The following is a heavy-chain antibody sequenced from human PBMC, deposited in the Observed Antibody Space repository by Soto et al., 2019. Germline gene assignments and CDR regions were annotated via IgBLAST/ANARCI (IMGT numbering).Heavy chain of an antibody. J-gene: IGHJ3*01. CDR3: ARGPQPSRYYYGSGSYL. CDR2: MNPNSGNT. CDR1: GYTFTSYD. V-gene: IGHV1-8*01. Sequence: ASVKVSCKASGYTFTSYDINWVRQATGQGLEWMGWMNPNSGNTGYAQKFQGGVTMTRNTSISTAYMELSSLRSEDTAVYYCARGPQPSRYYYGSGSYLWGQGTMVTVSS. D-gene: IGHD3-10*01.